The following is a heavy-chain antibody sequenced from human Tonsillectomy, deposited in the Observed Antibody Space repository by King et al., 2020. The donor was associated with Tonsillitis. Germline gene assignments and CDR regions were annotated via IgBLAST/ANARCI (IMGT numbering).Heavy chain of an antibody. V-gene: IGHV3-30*18. CDR1: GFTFFSYG. J-gene: IGHJ5*02. Sequence: VQLVESGGGVVQPGRSLSLSCAASGFTFFSYGMHWVRQAPGKGLEWVAVISYDGSNRYYADSVKGRFTISRDNSKNTLFLQMNSLRAEDTAVYYCAKSAVGYCSGGSCFDPFDPWGQGTLVTVSS. CDR2: ISYDGSNR. D-gene: IGHD2-15*01. CDR3: AKSAVGYCSGGSCFDPFDP.